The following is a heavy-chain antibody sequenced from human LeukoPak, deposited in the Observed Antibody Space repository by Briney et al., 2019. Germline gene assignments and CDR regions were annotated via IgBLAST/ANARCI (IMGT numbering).Heavy chain of an antibody. Sequence: PSETLSLTCTVSGGSISSGSYYWSWIRQPAGKGLEWIGRVYSSGGTNYSPSLESRVTISVDTSKNQFSLKLSSATAADTAVYYCARGGPDYYDSSGYYSYFDYWGQGTLVTVSS. CDR1: GGSISSGSYY. CDR3: ARGGPDYYDSSGYYSYFDY. CDR2: VYSSGGT. V-gene: IGHV4-61*02. D-gene: IGHD3-22*01. J-gene: IGHJ4*02.